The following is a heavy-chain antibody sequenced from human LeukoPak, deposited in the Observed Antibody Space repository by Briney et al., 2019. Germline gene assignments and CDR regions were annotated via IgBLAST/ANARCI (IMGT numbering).Heavy chain of an antibody. CDR3: AKDYGDYENGYFDY. D-gene: IGHD4-17*01. J-gene: IGHJ4*02. CDR2: ISGSGGST. V-gene: IGHV3-23*01. CDR1: GFTFSSYA. Sequence: GGSLRLSCAASGFTFSSYAMSWVRQAPGKGLEWVPAISGSGGSTYYADSVKGRFTISRDNSKNTLYLQMNSLRAEDTAVYYCAKDYGDYENGYFDYWGQGTLVTVSS.